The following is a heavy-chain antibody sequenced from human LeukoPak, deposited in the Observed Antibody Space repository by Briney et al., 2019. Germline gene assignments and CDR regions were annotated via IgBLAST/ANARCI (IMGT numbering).Heavy chain of an antibody. V-gene: IGHV3-9*01. Sequence: GGSLRLSCVASGFNFNDFDINWVRQVPGKGLEWVSGINWNSVHIGYADSVKGRFTIFRDNAQKSVHLQMFSLRPEDTALYYCSTSRPDRIIDSWGQGTLVTVST. CDR1: GFNFNDFD. J-gene: IGHJ4*02. CDR3: STSRPDRIIDS. D-gene: IGHD1-14*01. CDR2: INWNSVHI.